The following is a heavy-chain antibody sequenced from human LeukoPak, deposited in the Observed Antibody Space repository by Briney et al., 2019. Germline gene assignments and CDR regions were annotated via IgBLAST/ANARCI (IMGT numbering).Heavy chain of an antibody. J-gene: IGHJ4*02. V-gene: IGHV4-38-2*01. D-gene: IGHD6-19*01. CDR3: ARGSIAMADFDY. CDR1: GYSISSGYY. CDR2: IYHSGST. Sequence: SETLSLTCAVSGYSISSGYYWGWIRQPPGKGLEWIGRIYHSGSTYYNPSLKSRVTKSVDTSKNQFSLKLSSVTAAETAVYYCARGSIAMADFDYWGQGTLVTVSS.